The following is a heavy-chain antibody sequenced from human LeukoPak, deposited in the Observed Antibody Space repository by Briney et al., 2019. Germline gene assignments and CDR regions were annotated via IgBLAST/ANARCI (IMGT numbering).Heavy chain of an antibody. CDR2: IKQDGSEK. CDR3: ARVQWELRGVGSYFDY. D-gene: IGHD1-26*01. V-gene: IGHV3-7*01. Sequence: GGSLRLSCAASGFTFSSYWMSWVRQAPGKGLEWVANIKQDGSEKYYVDSVKGRFTISRDNAKNSLYLQMNSLRAVDTAVYYCARVQWELRGVGSYFDYWGQGTLVTVSS. J-gene: IGHJ4*02. CDR1: GFTFSSYW.